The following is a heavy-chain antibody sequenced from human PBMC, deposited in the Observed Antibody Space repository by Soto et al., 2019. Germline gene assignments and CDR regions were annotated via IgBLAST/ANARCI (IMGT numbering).Heavy chain of an antibody. J-gene: IGHJ6*03. CDR3: ARHGEGPPGGITIFGVVISPRDYYYMDV. CDR2: IYPGDSDT. Sequence: GESLKISCKGSGYSFTSYWIGWVRQMPGKGLEWMGIIYPGDSDTRYSPSFQGQVTISADKSISTAYLRWSSLKASDTAMYYCARHGEGPPGGITIFGVVISPRDYYYMDVWGKGTTVTVSS. CDR1: GYSFTSYW. D-gene: IGHD3-3*01. V-gene: IGHV5-51*01.